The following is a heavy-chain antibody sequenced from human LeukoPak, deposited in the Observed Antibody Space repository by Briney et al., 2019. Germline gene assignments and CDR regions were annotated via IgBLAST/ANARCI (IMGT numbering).Heavy chain of an antibody. J-gene: IGHJ2*01. Sequence: GGSLRLSCAASGFTFDDYTMHWVRQAPGKGLEWVSLISWDGGSTYYADSVKGRFTISRDNSKNSLYLQMNSLRTEDTALYYCAKSMVSGSSHWYFDLWGRGTRVTVSS. CDR3: AKSMVSGSSHWYFDL. D-gene: IGHD3-10*01. CDR1: GFTFDDYT. V-gene: IGHV3-43*01. CDR2: ISWDGGST.